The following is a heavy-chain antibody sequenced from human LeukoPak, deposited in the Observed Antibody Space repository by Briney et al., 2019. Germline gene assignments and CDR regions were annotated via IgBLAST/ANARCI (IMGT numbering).Heavy chain of an antibody. D-gene: IGHD3-10*01. J-gene: IGHJ4*02. V-gene: IGHV1-2*02. CDR2: INPNSGGT. Sequence: ASVKVSCKASGYTFTGYYMHWVRQAPGQGLEWMGWINPNSGGTNYAQKFQGRVTMTRDTSISTAYMKLSRLRSEDTAVYYCALVVRGVMNYWGQGTLVTVSS. CDR3: ALVVRGVMNY. CDR1: GYTFTGYY.